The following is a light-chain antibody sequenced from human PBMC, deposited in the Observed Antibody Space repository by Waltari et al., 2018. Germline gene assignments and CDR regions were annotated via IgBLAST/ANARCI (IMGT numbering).Light chain of an antibody. J-gene: IGLJ3*02. Sequence: SYVLTQPPSVPVAPGKTARITCAGTNIGSKSVHWYQQKPGQAPVVVIFGDSDRPSGIPGRFSGSNAGNTASRTISRVEAADEADYYCQVWDGSTDHVVFGGGTKLTVL. CDR3: QVWDGSTDHVV. CDR2: GDS. V-gene: IGLV3-21*04. CDR1: NIGSKS.